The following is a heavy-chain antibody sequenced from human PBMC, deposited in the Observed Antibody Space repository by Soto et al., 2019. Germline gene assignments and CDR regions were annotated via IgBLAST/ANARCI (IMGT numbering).Heavy chain of an antibody. J-gene: IGHJ4*02. D-gene: IGHD3-22*01. CDR3: ARGNYYDSSGYFLSLVY. Sequence: EASVKVSCKASGGTFSSYAISWVRQAPGQGLEWMGGIIPIFGTANYAQKFQGRVTITADESTSTAYMELSSLRSEDTAVYYCARGNYYDSSGYFLSLVYWGQGTLVTVSS. CDR2: IIPIFGTA. CDR1: GGTFSSYA. V-gene: IGHV1-69*13.